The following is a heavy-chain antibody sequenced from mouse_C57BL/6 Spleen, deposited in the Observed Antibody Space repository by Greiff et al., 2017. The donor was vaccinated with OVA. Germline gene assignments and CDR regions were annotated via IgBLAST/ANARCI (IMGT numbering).Heavy chain of an antibody. CDR1: GYTFTSYW. J-gene: IGHJ3*01. D-gene: IGHD4-1*01. V-gene: IGHV1-50*01. CDR3: AGTGTWFAY. Sequence: QVQLQQPGAELVKPGASVKLSCKASGYTFTSYWMQWVKQRPGQGLEWIGEIDPSDSYTNYNQKFKGKATLTVDTSSSTAYMQLSSLTSEDSADYYCAGTGTWFAYWGQGTLVTVSA. CDR2: IDPSDSYT.